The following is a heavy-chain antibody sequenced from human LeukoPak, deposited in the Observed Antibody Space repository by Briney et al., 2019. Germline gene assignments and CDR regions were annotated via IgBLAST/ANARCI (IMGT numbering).Heavy chain of an antibody. J-gene: IGHJ3*02. Sequence: ASVKVSCKASGYTFTSYGISWVRQAPGQGLEWMGWINPDSGGTNYAQKFQGRVTMTRDTSISTAYMELSRLRSDDTAVYYCARSGSYGDAFDIWGQGTMVTVSS. CDR1: GYTFTSYG. V-gene: IGHV1-2*02. D-gene: IGHD1-26*01. CDR2: INPDSGGT. CDR3: ARSGSYGDAFDI.